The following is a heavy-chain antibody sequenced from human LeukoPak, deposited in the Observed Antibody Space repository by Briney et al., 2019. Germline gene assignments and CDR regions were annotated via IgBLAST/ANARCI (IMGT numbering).Heavy chain of an antibody. J-gene: IGHJ4*02. Sequence: GGSLRLSCAASGFTFSSYAMGWVRQAPGKGLEWLSAITGTGGVTYYADSVKGRFTISRDSSKTTPYLQMNSLRAEDTAVYYCAKEVSGSGSYYGGNDYWGQGTLVIVSS. V-gene: IGHV3-23*01. D-gene: IGHD3-10*01. CDR1: GFTFSSYA. CDR3: AKEVSGSGSYYGGNDY. CDR2: ITGTGGVT.